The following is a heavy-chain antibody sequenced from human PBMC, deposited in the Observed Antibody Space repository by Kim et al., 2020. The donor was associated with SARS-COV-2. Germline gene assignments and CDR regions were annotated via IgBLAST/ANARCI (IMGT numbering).Heavy chain of an antibody. CDR2: IIPIFGTA. CDR1: GGTFSSYS. Sequence: SVKVSCKASGGTFSSYSISWVRQAPGQGLEWMGGIIPIFGTANYAQKFQGRVTITADESTSTAYMELSSLRSEDTAAYYCANLPAYGGNSYYYYGMDVW. V-gene: IGHV1-69*13. D-gene: IGHD4-17*01. J-gene: IGHJ6*01. CDR3: ANLPAYGGNSYYYYGMDV.